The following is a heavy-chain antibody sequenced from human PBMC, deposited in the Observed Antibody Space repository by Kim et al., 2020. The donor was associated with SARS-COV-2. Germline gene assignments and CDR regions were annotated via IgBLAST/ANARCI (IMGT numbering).Heavy chain of an antibody. D-gene: IGHD3-9*01. V-gene: IGHV1-8*01. J-gene: IGHJ6*04. CDR2: NT. Sequence: NTGYAQKFQGRVTMTRNTSISTAYMELSSLRSEDTAVYYCARGDNDMDVWGKGTTVTVSS. CDR3: ARGDNDMDV.